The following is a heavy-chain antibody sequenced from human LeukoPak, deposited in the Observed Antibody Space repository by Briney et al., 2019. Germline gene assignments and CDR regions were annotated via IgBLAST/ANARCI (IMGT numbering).Heavy chain of an antibody. D-gene: IGHD3-22*01. CDR1: GYTXTRYY. V-gene: IGHV1-46*01. CDR3: ARACVPTQNYYDSSGYHYDY. Sequence: ASVKVSCKASGYTXTRYYMHWVRQAPGQGLEWMGIINPSGGSTSYAQKFRGRVTMTRDTSTSKVYMELSSLRSEDTAVYYCARACVPTQNYYDSSGYHYDYWGQGTLVTVSS. CDR2: INPSGGST. J-gene: IGHJ4*02.